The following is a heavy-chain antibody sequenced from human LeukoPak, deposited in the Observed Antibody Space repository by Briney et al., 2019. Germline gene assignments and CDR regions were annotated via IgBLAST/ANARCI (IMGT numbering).Heavy chain of an antibody. V-gene: IGHV3-23*01. CDR2: ISGSGGST. D-gene: IGHD2-21*01. CDR1: GFTFSSYA. CDR3: AKGPPLCDY. J-gene: IGHJ4*02. Sequence: PGRSLRLSYAASGFTFSSYAMSGVRQAPGKGLEWVSAISGSGGSTYSADSVKGRFTISRDNSTNTLYLQMNSLRAEDTAVYYCAKGPPLCDYWGQGTLVTVSS.